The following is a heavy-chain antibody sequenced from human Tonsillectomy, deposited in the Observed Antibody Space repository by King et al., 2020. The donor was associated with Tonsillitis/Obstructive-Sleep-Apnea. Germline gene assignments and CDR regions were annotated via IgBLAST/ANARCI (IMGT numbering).Heavy chain of an antibody. D-gene: IGHD3-3*01. CDR3: AKSGGEYDDFWSGLPRDAFDI. V-gene: IGHV3-23*04. CDR1: GFTFSSYA. CDR2: ISGSGGST. J-gene: IGHJ3*02. Sequence: VQLVESGGGLVQPGGSLRLSCAASGFTFSSYAMSWVRQAPGKGLEWVSAISGSGGSTYYADSVKGRFTISRDNSKNTLYLQMNSLRAEDTAVYYWAKSGGEYDDFWSGLPRDAFDIWGQGTMVTVSS.